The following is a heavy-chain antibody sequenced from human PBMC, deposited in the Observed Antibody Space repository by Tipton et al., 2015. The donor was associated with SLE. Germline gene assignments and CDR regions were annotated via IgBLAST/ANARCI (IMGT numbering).Heavy chain of an antibody. V-gene: IGHV1-3*01. D-gene: IGHD3-10*02. CDR1: GYTFTSYA. Sequence: QSGAEVKKPGASVKVSCKASGYTFTSYALHWVRQAPGQRLEWMGWINAGNGNTKYSQKFQGRVTITRDTSASTASMDLSNLRSEDTDLYFCARDYHCSGSPFGFWGPSTLVTVST. CDR2: INAGNGNT. CDR3: ARDYHCSGSPFGF. J-gene: IGHJ4*02.